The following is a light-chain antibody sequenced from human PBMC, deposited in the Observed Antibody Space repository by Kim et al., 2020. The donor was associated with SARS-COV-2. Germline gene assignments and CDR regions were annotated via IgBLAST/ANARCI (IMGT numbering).Light chain of an antibody. Sequence: GLGQTVRITCQGDSLRSYYATWYQQKPGQAPILVIYGKNNRPSGIPDRFSGSSSGNTASLTITGAQAGDEAAYYCNSRDSNDNVVFGGGTQLTVL. CDR1: SLRSYY. CDR3: NSRDSNDNVV. CDR2: GKN. J-gene: IGLJ2*01. V-gene: IGLV3-19*01.